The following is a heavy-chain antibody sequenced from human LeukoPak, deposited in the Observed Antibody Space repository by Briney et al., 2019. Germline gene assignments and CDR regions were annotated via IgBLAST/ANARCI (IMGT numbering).Heavy chain of an antibody. CDR3: AREPIVVVITSYYYGMDV. CDR2: ISYDGSNK. CDR1: GITFISYA. Sequence: PRRSLRLSRAASGITFISYATHWARPAPGKGLEWVPVISYDGSNKYYADTVKGRFTISRDNSKNTLYLQMNSLRAEDTAVYYCAREPIVVVITSYYYGMDVWGQGTTVTVSS. D-gene: IGHD3-22*01. J-gene: IGHJ6*02. V-gene: IGHV3-30-3*01.